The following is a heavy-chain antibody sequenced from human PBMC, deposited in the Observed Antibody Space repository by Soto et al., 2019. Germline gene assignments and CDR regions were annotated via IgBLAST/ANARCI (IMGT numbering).Heavy chain of an antibody. J-gene: IGHJ4*02. D-gene: IGHD1-26*01. CDR3: AKGRSGSPLVC. CDR2: ISGSGGST. V-gene: IGHV3-23*01. Sequence: PGGSLRLSCAASGFTFSSYAMCWARQAPGKGLEWVSAISGSGGSTYYADSVKGRFTISRDNSKNTLYLQMNSLRAEDTAVYYFAKGRSGSPLVCWGQGTLVTVSS. CDR1: GFTFSSYA.